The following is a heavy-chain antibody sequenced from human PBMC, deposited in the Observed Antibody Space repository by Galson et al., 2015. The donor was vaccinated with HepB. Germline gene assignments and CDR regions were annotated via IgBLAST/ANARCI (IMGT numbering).Heavy chain of an antibody. D-gene: IGHD3-22*01. CDR1: GYTLTELS. CDR2: FDPEDGET. J-gene: IGHJ4*02. Sequence: SVKVSCKVSGYTLTELSMHWVRQAPGKGLEWMGGFDPEDGETIYAQKFQGRVTMTEDTSTDTAYMELSSLRSEDTAVYYCATEENYYDSSGYYNYWGQGTLVTVSS. V-gene: IGHV1-24*01. CDR3: ATEENYYDSSGYYNY.